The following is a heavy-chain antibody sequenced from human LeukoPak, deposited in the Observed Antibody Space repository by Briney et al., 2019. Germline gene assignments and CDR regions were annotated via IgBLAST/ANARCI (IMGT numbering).Heavy chain of an antibody. CDR1: GFTFSSYE. J-gene: IGHJ6*04. V-gene: IGHV3-48*03. CDR2: ISSSGSTI. D-gene: IGHD3-10*02. CDR3: AELGITMIGGV. Sequence: GGSLRLSCAASGFTFSSYEMNWVSQDPGKWLEWVSYISSSGSTIYYADSVKGRFTISRDNAKTSLYLQMNSLRAEDTAVYYCAELGITMIGGVWGKGTTVTISS.